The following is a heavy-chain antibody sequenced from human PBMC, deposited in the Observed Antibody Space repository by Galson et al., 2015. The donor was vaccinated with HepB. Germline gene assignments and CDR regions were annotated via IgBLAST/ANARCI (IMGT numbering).Heavy chain of an antibody. CDR2: IGSSGDTK. J-gene: IGHJ3*02. CDR3: AKGVFLNTFDI. V-gene: IGHV3-48*02. D-gene: IGHD5/OR15-5a*01. Sequence: SLRLSCAASGFTFGSYSMNWVRQAPGKGLEWTSYIGSSGDTKYYADSVKGRFTISRDNAKNSVYLQMNSLSDDDTAIYFCAKGVFLNTFDIWGQGTMVSVTS. CDR1: GFTFGSYS.